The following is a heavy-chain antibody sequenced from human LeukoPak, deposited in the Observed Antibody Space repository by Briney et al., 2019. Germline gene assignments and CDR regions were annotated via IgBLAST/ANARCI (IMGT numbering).Heavy chain of an antibody. V-gene: IGHV3-53*01. CDR2: LYSDGST. Sequence: PGGSLRLSCAASGFTVSRNYMSWVRQAPGKGLEWVSVLYSDGSTYHADSVKGRFTISRDNAKNSLYLQMNSLRAEDTAVYYCARARGSWLDYWGQGTLVTVSS. J-gene: IGHJ4*02. CDR3: ARARGSWLDY. D-gene: IGHD6-13*01. CDR1: GFTVSRNY.